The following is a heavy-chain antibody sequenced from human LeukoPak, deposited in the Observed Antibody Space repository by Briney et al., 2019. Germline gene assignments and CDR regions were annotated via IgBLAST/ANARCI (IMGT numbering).Heavy chain of an antibody. CDR1: GFTLSNAW. CDR3: AKAPLGRCTGVICYYFDY. Sequence: GGSLRLSCAASGFTLSNAWMNWVRQAPSKGLEWVGLIKSKANGETRDYAAPVKGRFTISRDNSKNTLYLQMNSLRAEDAAVYYCAKAPLGRCTGVICYYFDYWGQGTLVTVSS. D-gene: IGHD2-15*01. V-gene: IGHV3-15*01. CDR2: IKSKANGETR. J-gene: IGHJ4*02.